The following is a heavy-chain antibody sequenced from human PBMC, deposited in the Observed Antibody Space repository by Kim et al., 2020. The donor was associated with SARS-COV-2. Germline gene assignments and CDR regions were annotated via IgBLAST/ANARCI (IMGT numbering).Heavy chain of an antibody. CDR1: GYTFTSYA. CDR3: ARDYSSSSMGAYWFHP. Sequence: ASVKVSCKASGYTFTSYAMHWVRQAPGQRLEWMGWINAGNGNTKYSQKFQGRVTITRDTSASTAYMELSSLRSEDTAVYYCARDYSSSSMGAYWFHPWGQGTLVTVSS. V-gene: IGHV1-3*01. CDR2: INAGNGNT. J-gene: IGHJ5*02. D-gene: IGHD6-6*01.